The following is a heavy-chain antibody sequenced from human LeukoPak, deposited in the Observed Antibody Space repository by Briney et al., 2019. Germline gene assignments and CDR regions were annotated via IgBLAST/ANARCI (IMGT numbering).Heavy chain of an antibody. CDR3: ARDMGWQQFDQ. CDR2: IFPSGGEI. CDR1: GFTFSTFA. J-gene: IGHJ4*02. D-gene: IGHD5-24*01. V-gene: IGHV3-21*01. Sequence: PGGSLRLSCAASGFTFSTFAMLWVRQPPGKGLEWVSSIFPSGGEIHYADSVRGRFTISRDNAKNSLYLQMNSLTVEDTAVYYCARDMGWQQFDQWGQGTLVTVSS.